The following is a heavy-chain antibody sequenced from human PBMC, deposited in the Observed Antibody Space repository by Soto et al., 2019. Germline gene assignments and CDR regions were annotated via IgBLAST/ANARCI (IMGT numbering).Heavy chain of an antibody. D-gene: IGHD1-26*01. CDR3: ARGGIPPSGYGIAYAMDV. Sequence: SETLSLTCTVSGVSISGSRYYWGWIRQPPGRGLEWIGNIYYSGSTYYTPALKSRVTLSVDTSKNQLSLNLNSVTAADTAVYYCARGGIPPSGYGIAYAMDVWGQGTPVTVSS. V-gene: IGHV4-39*01. J-gene: IGHJ6*02. CDR1: GVSISGSRYY. CDR2: IYYSGST.